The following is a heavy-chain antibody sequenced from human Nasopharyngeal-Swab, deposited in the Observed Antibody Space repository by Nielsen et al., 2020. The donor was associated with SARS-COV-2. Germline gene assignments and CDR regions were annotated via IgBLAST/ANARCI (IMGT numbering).Heavy chain of an antibody. CDR2: INPYSGDT. Sequence: ASVKVSCKASGYTFTDYYMHWVRQAPGQGLEWTGRINPYSGDTDYTQKFQGRVTVTRDTSINTIYMELSSLRSDDTAVYYCVRDDGDVPGITGSGPPGGYWGQGTLVTVSS. J-gene: IGHJ4*02. V-gene: IGHV1-2*06. D-gene: IGHD6-13*01. CDR1: GYTFTDYY. CDR3: VRDDGDVPGITGSGPPGGY.